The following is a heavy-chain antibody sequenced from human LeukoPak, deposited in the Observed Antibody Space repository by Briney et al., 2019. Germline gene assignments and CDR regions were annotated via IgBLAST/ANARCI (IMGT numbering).Heavy chain of an antibody. Sequence: GGSLRLSCAASGFTFSSYSMNWVRQAPGKGLEWVSYISSSSSTIYYADSVKGRFTISRDNAKNSLCLQMNSLRAEDTAVYYCARDTFTSEGAEFYYYYGMDVWGQGTTVTVSS. J-gene: IGHJ6*02. V-gene: IGHV3-48*01. CDR1: GFTFSSYS. CDR3: ARDTFTSEGAEFYYYYGMDV. CDR2: ISSSSSTI. D-gene: IGHD1-26*01.